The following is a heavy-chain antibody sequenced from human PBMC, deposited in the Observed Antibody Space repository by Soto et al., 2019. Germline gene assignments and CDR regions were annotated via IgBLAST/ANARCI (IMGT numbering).Heavy chain of an antibody. CDR2: ISGSGGST. CDR1: GFTFSSYA. D-gene: IGHD6-13*01. CDR3: AKPYRIDSSSWYELEFYFDY. V-gene: IGHV3-23*01. Sequence: GGSLRLSCAASGFTFSSYAMSWVRQAPGKGLEWVSAISGSGGSTYYADSVKGRFTISRDNSKNTLYLQMNSLRAEDTAVYYCAKPYRIDSSSWYELEFYFDYWGQGTLVTVSS. J-gene: IGHJ4*02.